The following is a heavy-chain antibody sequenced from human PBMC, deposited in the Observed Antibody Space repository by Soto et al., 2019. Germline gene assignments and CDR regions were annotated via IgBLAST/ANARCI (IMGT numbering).Heavy chain of an antibody. CDR1: GGTFSSHS. CDR3: ARGIASATIAS. V-gene: IGHV1-69*02. Sequence: QVHLVQSGPEVKKPGSSVKVSCKASGGTFSSHSISWIRQAPGQGLEWMGRVVPVLNVADYAQKFQGRVTITADTSANTAYLHMSSLMCEDTAVYFCARGIASATIASWGQGTLVSVSS. D-gene: IGHD6-25*01. CDR2: VVPVLNVA. J-gene: IGHJ4*02.